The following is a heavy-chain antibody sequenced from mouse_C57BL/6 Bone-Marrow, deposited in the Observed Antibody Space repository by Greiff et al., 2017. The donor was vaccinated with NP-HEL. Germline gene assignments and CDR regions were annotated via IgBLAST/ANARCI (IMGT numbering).Heavy chain of an antibody. Sequence: EVQGVESGGGLVQPGGSLKLSCAASGFTFSDYYMYWVRQTPEKRLEWVAYISNGGGSTYYPDTVKGRFTISRDNAKNTLYLQMSRLKSEDTAMYYCARHEDYYGLYAMDYWGQGTSVTVSS. D-gene: IGHD1-1*01. V-gene: IGHV5-12*01. CDR1: GFTFSDYY. J-gene: IGHJ4*01. CDR3: ARHEDYYGLYAMDY. CDR2: ISNGGGST.